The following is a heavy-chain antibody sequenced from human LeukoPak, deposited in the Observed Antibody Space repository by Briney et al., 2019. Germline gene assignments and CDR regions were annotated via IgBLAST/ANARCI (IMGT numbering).Heavy chain of an antibody. D-gene: IGHD2-15*01. CDR1: GYTFTSYG. CDR3: ARDVSNVGAASFDI. J-gene: IGHJ3*02. Sequence: ASVKVSCKASGYTFTSYGISWVRQAPGQGLEWMGWISAYNGNTNYAQKLQGRVTMTTDTSTSTAYMELRSLRSDDTAVYYCARDVSNVGAASFDIWGQGTMVTVSS. CDR2: ISAYNGNT. V-gene: IGHV1-18*01.